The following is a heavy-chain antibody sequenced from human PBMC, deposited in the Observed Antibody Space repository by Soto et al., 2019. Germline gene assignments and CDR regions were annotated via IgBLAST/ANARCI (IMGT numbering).Heavy chain of an antibody. J-gene: IGHJ6*02. D-gene: IGHD6-19*01. CDR3: ARDSIAVAGNLVRFYYYYGMDV. Sequence: GESLKISCAASGFTFSSYAMHWVRQAPGKGLEWVAVISYDGSNKYYADSVKGRFTISRDNSKNTLYLQMNSLRAEDTAVYYCARDSIAVAGNLVRFYYYYGMDVWGQGTTVTVSS. CDR2: ISYDGSNK. CDR1: GFTFSSYA. V-gene: IGHV3-30-3*01.